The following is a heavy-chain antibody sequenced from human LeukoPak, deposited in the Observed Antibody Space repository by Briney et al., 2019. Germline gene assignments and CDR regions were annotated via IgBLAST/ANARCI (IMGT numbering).Heavy chain of an antibody. CDR1: GYTFTSYD. V-gene: IGHV1-8*01. CDR2: MNPNSGNT. J-gene: IGHJ4*02. Sequence: ASVKVSCKASGYTFTSYDINWVRQATGQGLEWMGWMNPNSGNTGYAQKFQGRVTMTRNTSISTAYMELSSLRSEDTAVYYCARLSRAAGSYSYGGQETLVTVPS. CDR3: ARLSRAAGSYSY. D-gene: IGHD3-10*01.